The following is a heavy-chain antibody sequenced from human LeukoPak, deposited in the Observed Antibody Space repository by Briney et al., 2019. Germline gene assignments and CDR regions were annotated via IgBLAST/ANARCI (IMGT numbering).Heavy chain of an antibody. Sequence: GRSLRLXCAASGFTLSSYGMHWVRQAPGKGLEWVAVIWYDGSNKYYADSVKGRFTISRVNSKNTLYLQMNSLRAEDTAVYYCAKDGGNGRWLQLQEGYFDYWGQGTLVTVSS. J-gene: IGHJ4*02. CDR2: IWYDGSNK. CDR3: AKDGGNGRWLQLQEGYFDY. V-gene: IGHV3-33*06. D-gene: IGHD5-24*01. CDR1: GFTLSSYG.